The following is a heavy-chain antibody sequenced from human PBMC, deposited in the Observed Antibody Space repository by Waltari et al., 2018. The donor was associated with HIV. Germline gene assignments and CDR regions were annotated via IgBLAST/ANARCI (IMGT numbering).Heavy chain of an antibody. CDR1: GFNFSRYG. J-gene: IGHJ6*02. V-gene: IGHV3-33*01. CDR2: IWYDGSNK. CDR3: ARDRSSSWYGKDYYYFGMDV. Sequence: QVQVVQSGGGVVQPGRSLRISCAGAGFNFSRYGMHRVRQAPGKGLEWVALIWYDGSNKYYADSVKGRFAISRDNSKNTVYLQMNSLRAEDTAVYYCARDRSSSWYGKDYYYFGMDVWGQGTTVTVSS. D-gene: IGHD6-13*01.